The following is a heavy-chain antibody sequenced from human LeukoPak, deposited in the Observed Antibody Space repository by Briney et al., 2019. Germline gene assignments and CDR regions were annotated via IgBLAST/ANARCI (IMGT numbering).Heavy chain of an antibody. CDR3: ARAEMATIYGMDV. CDR1: GGSISSGGYS. V-gene: IGHV4-30-2*01. J-gene: IGHJ6*02. D-gene: IGHD5-24*01. Sequence: SETLSLTCSVSGGSISSGGYSWSWIRQPPGKGLEWIGYIYHSGSTYYNPSLKSRVTISVDGSKNQFSLKLSSVTAADTAVYYCARAEMATIYGMDVWGQGTTVTVSS. CDR2: IYHSGST.